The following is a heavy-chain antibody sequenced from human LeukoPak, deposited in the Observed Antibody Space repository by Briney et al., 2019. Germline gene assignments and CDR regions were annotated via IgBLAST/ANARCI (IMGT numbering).Heavy chain of an antibody. CDR1: GYTFTSYG. J-gene: IGHJ6*03. Sequence: GASVKVSCKASGYTFTSYGISWVRQAPGQGLEWMGWISAYNGNTNYAQKLQGRVTMTTDTSTSTAYMELRSLRSDDTAVYYCARDQARIAARPSEYYYYYYMDVWGKGTTVTVSS. V-gene: IGHV1-18*01. CDR2: ISAYNGNT. D-gene: IGHD6-6*01. CDR3: ARDQARIAARPSEYYYYYYMDV.